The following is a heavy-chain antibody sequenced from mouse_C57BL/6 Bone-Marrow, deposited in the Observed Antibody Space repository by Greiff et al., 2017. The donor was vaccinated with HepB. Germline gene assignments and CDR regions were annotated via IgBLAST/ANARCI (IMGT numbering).Heavy chain of an antibody. Sequence: QVQLQQPGAELVKPGASVKLSCKASGYTFTSYWMQWVKQRPGQGLEWIGEIDPSDSYTNYNPKFKGKATLTVDTSSSAAYMQLSSLTSEASAVCYSARALLYYFDFWGQGNALTVSA. CDR3: ARALLYYFDF. J-gene: IGHJ2*01. V-gene: IGHV1-50*01. CDR1: GYTFTSYW. CDR2: IDPSDSYT.